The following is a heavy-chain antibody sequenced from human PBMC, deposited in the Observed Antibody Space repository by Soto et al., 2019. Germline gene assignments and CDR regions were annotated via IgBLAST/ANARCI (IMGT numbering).Heavy chain of an antibody. D-gene: IGHD3-9*01. CDR1: GGSISSGGYY. CDR3: ARDPTGYYSDY. J-gene: IGHJ4*02. V-gene: IGHV4-31*03. Sequence: QVQLQESGPGLVKPSQTLSLTCTVSGGSISSGGYYWSWIRQHLGKGLEWIGYIYYSGSTYYNSSLKSRVIITVDTSKNQFSLKLSSVTAADTAVYYCARDPTGYYSDYWGQGILVTVSS. CDR2: IYYSGST.